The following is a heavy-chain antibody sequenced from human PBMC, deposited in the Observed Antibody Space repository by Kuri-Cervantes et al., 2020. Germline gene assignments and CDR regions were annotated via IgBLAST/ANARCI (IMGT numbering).Heavy chain of an antibody. CDR2: ISAYNGNT. CDR3: ARLITIFGGDAFDI. CDR1: GYTFTSYG. V-gene: IGHV1-18*01. Sequence: ASVKVSCKASGYTFTSYGISWVRQAPGQGLEWMGRISAYNGNTNYAQKLQGRVTMTTDTSTSTAYTELRSLRSDDTAVYYCARLITIFGGDAFDIWGQGTMVTVSS. D-gene: IGHD3-3*01. J-gene: IGHJ3*02.